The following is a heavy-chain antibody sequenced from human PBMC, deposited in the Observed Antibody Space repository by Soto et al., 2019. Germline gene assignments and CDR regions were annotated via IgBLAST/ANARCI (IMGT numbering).Heavy chain of an antibody. CDR3: ARLIGTSWLDY. CDR1: GDSVSSNNVV. Sequence: PSQTLSLTCDISGDSVSSNNVVWNWIRQSPSGGLEWLGRTYYRSKWFNEYALSVKSRITINADTSNNRVSLQLNSVTPEDSAVYYYARLIGTSWLDYWGQGTQVSVSS. J-gene: IGHJ4*02. D-gene: IGHD6-13*01. CDR2: TYYRSKWFN. V-gene: IGHV6-1*01.